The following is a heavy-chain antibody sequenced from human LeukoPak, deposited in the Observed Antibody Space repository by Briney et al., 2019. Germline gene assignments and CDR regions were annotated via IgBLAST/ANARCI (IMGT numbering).Heavy chain of an antibody. D-gene: IGHD6-19*01. CDR1: GFTFSSYS. Sequence: GGSLRLSCAASGFTFSSYSMNWVRQAPGKGLEWVSSISSSSSYIYYADSVKGRFTISRDNSKNSLYLQMNSLRAEDTALYYCAKGLGSGWYVDYWGQGTLVTVSS. CDR3: AKGLGSGWYVDY. V-gene: IGHV3-21*04. CDR2: ISSSSSYI. J-gene: IGHJ4*02.